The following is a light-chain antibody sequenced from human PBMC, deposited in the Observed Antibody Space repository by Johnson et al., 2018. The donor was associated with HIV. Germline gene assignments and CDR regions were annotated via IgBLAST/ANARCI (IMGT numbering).Light chain of an antibody. J-gene: IGLJ1*01. CDR1: NSNIGNNY. V-gene: IGLV1-51*01. CDR2: DNN. Sequence: QSVLTQPPSVSAAPGQKVTISCSGSNSNIGNNYVSWYQHLPGTAPKLLINDNNKRPSGIPDRFTGSKSGKSATLGITGLQTGDEADYYCGTWDSSLSALYGVGTGTKVTVL. CDR3: GTWDSSLSALYG.